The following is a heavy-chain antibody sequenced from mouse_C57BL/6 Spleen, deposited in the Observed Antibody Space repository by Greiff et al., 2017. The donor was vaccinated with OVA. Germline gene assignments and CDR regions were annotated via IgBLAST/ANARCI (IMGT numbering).Heavy chain of an antibody. CDR1: GYSFTDYN. CDR3: ARSPLITTVVATENYFDY. J-gene: IGHJ2*01. D-gene: IGHD1-1*01. Sequence: VQLQQSGPELVKPGASVKISCKASGYSFTDYNMNWVKQSNGKSLEWIGVINPNYGTNSYTQKFKGKATLTVDQSYSTAYMQLNSLTSEDSAVYYCARSPLITTVVATENYFDYWGQGTTLTVSS. CDR2: INPNYGTN. V-gene: IGHV1-39*01.